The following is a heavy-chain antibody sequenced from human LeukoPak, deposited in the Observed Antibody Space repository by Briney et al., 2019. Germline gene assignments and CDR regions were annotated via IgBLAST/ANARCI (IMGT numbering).Heavy chain of an antibody. J-gene: IGHJ5*02. CDR3: ARDLSYGQGWFDP. D-gene: IGHD2-8*01. V-gene: IGHV1-3*01. CDR1: GYTFTSYA. Sequence: ASVKVSCKASGYTFTSYAMHWVRQAPGQRLEWMGWINAGNGNTKYSQKFQGRVTITRDISASTAYMELSSLRSEDTAVYYCARDLSYGQGWFDPWGQGTLVTVSS. CDR2: INAGNGNT.